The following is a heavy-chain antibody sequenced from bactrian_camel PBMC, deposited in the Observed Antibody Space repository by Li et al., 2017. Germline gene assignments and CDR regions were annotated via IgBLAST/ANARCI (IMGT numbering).Heavy chain of an antibody. V-gene: IGHV3S42*01. Sequence: VQLVESGGGLVQPGGSLRLSCAASGFTFSSYAMSWVRQAPGKGLEWVSAINSGGGGGTVYADSVKGRFTISRDNAKNTLYLQLNSLKTEDTAMYYCARRWYTNEYDTKPGNYRGQGTQVTVS. D-gene: IGHD2*01. J-gene: IGHJ4*01. CDR2: INSGGGGGT. CDR1: GFTFSSYA. CDR3: ARRWYTNEYDTKPGNY.